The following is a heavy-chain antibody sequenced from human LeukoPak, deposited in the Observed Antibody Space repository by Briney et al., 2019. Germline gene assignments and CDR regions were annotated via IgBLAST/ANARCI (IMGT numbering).Heavy chain of an antibody. CDR1: GFTFSSYG. D-gene: IGHD3-10*01. V-gene: IGHV3-33*01. Sequence: PGGSLRLSCAASGFTFSSYGMHWVRQAPGKGLEWVAVIWYDGSNKYYADSVKGRFTISRDNSKNTLYLQMNSLRAEDTAVYYCARDRGLDAFDIWGQGTMVTVSS. CDR3: ARDRGLDAFDI. CDR2: IWYDGSNK. J-gene: IGHJ3*02.